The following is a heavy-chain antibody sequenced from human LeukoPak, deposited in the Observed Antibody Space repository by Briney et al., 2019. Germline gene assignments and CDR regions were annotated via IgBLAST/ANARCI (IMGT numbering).Heavy chain of an antibody. CDR3: ARDSSESGDQHDF. Sequence: GGSLRLSCAASGFTFSTYSMNWVRQAPGKGPEWVSYISSSSTTIYYADSVKGRFTISRDNAKNSLFLQMSSLRAEDTAVYYCARDSSESGDQHDFWGQGTLVTVSS. D-gene: IGHD2-21*02. J-gene: IGHJ4*02. CDR2: ISSSSTTI. V-gene: IGHV3-48*01. CDR1: GFTFSTYS.